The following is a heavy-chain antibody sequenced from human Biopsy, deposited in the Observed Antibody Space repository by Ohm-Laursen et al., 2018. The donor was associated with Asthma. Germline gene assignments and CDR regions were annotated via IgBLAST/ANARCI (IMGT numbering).Heavy chain of an antibody. CDR1: GFTFGDYW. V-gene: IGHV3-7*01. CDR2: IKHDGSEK. CDR3: ARAYGQFDSRGAAY. Sequence: GSLRLSCAASGFTFGDYWMSWVRQVPGKGLEWVANIKHDGSEKNHVDSLKGRFTISRDNAKNSLYLQMNSLRADDTAVYFCARAYGQFDSRGAAYWGQGTLVSVSS. D-gene: IGHD3-22*01. J-gene: IGHJ4*02.